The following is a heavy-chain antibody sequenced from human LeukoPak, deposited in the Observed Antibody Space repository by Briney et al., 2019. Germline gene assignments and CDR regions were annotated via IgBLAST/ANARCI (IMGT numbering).Heavy chain of an antibody. Sequence: SETLSLTCAVYGGSFSDFYWSWIRQSPGKGLEWIGEIHPSGSIHYNPSLGSRINISPDTSKNQFSLGLSSVTAADTAVYYCARAGGYCSAGDCYHFDYWGQGTLVTVSS. CDR1: GGSFSDFY. CDR2: IHPSGSI. J-gene: IGHJ4*02. V-gene: IGHV4-34*10. CDR3: ARAGGYCSAGDCYHFDY. D-gene: IGHD2-15*01.